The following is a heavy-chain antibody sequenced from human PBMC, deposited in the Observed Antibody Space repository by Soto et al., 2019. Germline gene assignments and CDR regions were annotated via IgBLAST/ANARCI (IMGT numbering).Heavy chain of an antibody. CDR2: IYPVDSDT. CDR1: GYSFTSYW. D-gene: IGHD6-13*01. Sequence: PGESLKISCKGSGYSFTSYWIGWVRQMPGKGLEWMGIIYPVDSDTRYSPSFQGQVTISADKSISTAYLQWSSLKASDTAMYYCARQIAAAGYYYYYGMDVWGQGTTVTVSS. V-gene: IGHV5-51*01. CDR3: ARQIAAAGYYYYYGMDV. J-gene: IGHJ6*02.